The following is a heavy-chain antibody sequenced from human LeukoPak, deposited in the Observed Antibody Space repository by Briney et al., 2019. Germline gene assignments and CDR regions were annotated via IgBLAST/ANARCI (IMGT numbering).Heavy chain of an antibody. D-gene: IGHD3-10*01. CDR2: INGGNGDT. Sequence: GASVKVSCKASGYTFNNYAIHWVRQAPGQRLEWMGWINGGNGDTKYSQDFQGRVTFSRDTSSTTAYMELNSLRAEDTAVYYCASLYYYGSGSYLGAFDIWGQGTMVTVSS. V-gene: IGHV1-3*03. CDR1: GYTFNNYA. J-gene: IGHJ3*02. CDR3: ASLYYYGSGSYLGAFDI.